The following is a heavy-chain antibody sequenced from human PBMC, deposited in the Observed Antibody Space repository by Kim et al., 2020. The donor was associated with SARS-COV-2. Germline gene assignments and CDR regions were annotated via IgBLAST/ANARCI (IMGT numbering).Heavy chain of an antibody. CDR2: ISSYSSTT. CDR1: GFTFSSYN. D-gene: IGHD6-6*01. Sequence: GGSLRLSCAASGFTFSSYNMNWVRQAPGKGLEWVSYISSYSSTTYYTDSVKGRFTISRDNAKNSLFLQMDSLRDEDTAVYYCARVVSSSSVVVDYWGQG. CDR3: ARVVSSSSVVVDY. V-gene: IGHV3-48*02. J-gene: IGHJ4*02.